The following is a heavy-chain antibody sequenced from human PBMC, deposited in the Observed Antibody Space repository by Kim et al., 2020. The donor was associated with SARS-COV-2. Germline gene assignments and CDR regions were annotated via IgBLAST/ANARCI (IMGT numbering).Heavy chain of an antibody. V-gene: IGHV3-7*03. D-gene: IGHD3-3*01. CDR1: GFTFRTSW. J-gene: IGHJ4*02. Sequence: GGSLRLFCVASGFTFRTSWMNWVRQGPGKGLEWVANISPDGSEKRSVDSVKGRVTFSRDNAKNSLYLQVNSLRAEDTAIYYCAAWSGDANYWGQGTLVT. CDR2: ISPDGSEK. CDR3: AAWSGDANY.